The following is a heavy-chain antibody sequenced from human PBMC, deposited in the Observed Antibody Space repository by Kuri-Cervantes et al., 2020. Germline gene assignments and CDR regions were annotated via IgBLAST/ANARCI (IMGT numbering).Heavy chain of an antibody. CDR1: GFTFDDYA. CDR3: ARRGEYSSLNYYYYGMDV. D-gene: IGHD6-6*01. V-gene: IGHV3-9*01. CDR2: ISWNSGSI. J-gene: IGHJ6*02. Sequence: LSLTCAASGFTFDDYAMHWVRQAPGKGLEWVSGISWNSGSIGYADSVKGRFTISRDNSKNTLYLQMNSLRAEDTAVYYCARRGEYSSLNYYYYGMDVWGQGTTVTVSS.